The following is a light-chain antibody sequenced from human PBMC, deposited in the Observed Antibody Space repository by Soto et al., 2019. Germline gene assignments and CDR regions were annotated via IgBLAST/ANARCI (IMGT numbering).Light chain of an antibody. CDR2: GAS. CDR1: QSVDND. V-gene: IGKV3-15*01. Sequence: EIVMAQSPATLSVSPGDRATLSCRASQSVDNDLAWYQQKPGQAPSLLILGASTRATGVPARFSGSGSGTELTLSISSLQSEDFAVYYCKQYKEWPPFTFGQGTRLEIK. CDR3: KQYKEWPPFT. J-gene: IGKJ5*01.